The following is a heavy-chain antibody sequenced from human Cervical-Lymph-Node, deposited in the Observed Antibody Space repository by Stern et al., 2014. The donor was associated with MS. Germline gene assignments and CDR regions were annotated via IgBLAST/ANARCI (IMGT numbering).Heavy chain of an antibody. CDR1: GGTFSSSYA. Sequence: QLVQSGAEVKKPGSSVNVSCKASGGTFSSSYAVSWVRQAPGQGLEWMGRIIPINGLPNYAKKFQTRLTITADKSTSTVYMELSSLTSEDTAVYYCARGIVTNRPAATLHNLFDPWGQGTLVTVSS. V-gene: IGHV1-69*09. CDR3: ARGIVTNRPAATLHNLFDP. CDR2: IIPINGLP. D-gene: IGHD4-17*01. J-gene: IGHJ5*02.